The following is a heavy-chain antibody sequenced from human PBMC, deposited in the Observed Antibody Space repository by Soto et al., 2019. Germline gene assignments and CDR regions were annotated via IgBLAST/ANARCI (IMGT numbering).Heavy chain of an antibody. J-gene: IGHJ6*02. CDR2: ISGSGGNA. Sequence: GSLRLSCAASGFTFSSYAMSWVRQAPGKGLEWVSTISGSGGNAYYADSVKGRFTISRDNSKNTLRLQMSSLRADDTAVYYCAKDGASGSYPPYYYYGMDVWGQGTTVTVSS. V-gene: IGHV3-23*01. CDR3: AKDGASGSYPPYYYYGMDV. D-gene: IGHD1-26*01. CDR1: GFTFSSYA.